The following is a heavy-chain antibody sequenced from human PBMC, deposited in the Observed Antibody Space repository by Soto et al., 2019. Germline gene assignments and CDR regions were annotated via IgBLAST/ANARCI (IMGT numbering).Heavy chain of an antibody. D-gene: IGHD3-3*01. CDR1: GYTFTSYG. V-gene: IGHV1-3*01. CDR2: INAGNGNT. Sequence: ASVKVSCKASGYTFTSYGMHWVRQAPGQRLEWMGWINAGNGNTKYSQKFQGRVTITRDTSASTAYMELSSLGSEDTAVYYCARARITIFGVVTAMDVWGQGTTVTVSS. J-gene: IGHJ6*02. CDR3: ARARITIFGVVTAMDV.